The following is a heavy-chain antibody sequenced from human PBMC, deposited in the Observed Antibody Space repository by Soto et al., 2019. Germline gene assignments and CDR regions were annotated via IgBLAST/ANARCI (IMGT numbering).Heavy chain of an antibody. Sequence: PGGSLRLSCVASGSSSDPFTMHWVRELPGKGLEWVAGLSWDRSTVAYADSVQGRFTTSRDHPENSVDLLMDSLRPDDTALYLCAVSSPDIVVLPSSIYFTSWGPGSQVTVSS. CDR3: AVSSPDIVVLPSSIYFTS. J-gene: IGHJ5*02. V-gene: IGHV3-9*02. D-gene: IGHD2-15*01. CDR2: LSWDRSTV. CDR1: GSSSDPFT.